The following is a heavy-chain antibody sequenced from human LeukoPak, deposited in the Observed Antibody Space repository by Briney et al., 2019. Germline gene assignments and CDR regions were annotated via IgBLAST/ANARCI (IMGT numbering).Heavy chain of an antibody. Sequence: PSETLSLTCTVSGGSISSGSYYWSWIRQPPGKGLEWIGSIYHSGSTYYNPSLKSRVTISVDTSKNQFSLKLSSVTAADTAVYYCAGREFDDYWGQGTLVTVSS. CDR1: GGSISSGSYY. V-gene: IGHV4-39*07. CDR2: IYHSGST. CDR3: AGREFDDY. J-gene: IGHJ4*02. D-gene: IGHD3-10*01.